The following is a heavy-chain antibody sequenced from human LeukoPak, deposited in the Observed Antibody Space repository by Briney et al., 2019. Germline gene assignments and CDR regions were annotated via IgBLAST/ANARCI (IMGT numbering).Heavy chain of an antibody. CDR1: GFAFSSFW. J-gene: IGHJ4*02. CDR3: TRGSGWYPDY. Sequence: GGSLRLSCAASGFAFSSFWMSWVRQVPGKGLEWVANINQDGREKNYVDSVKGRFTIFRDNAKNSLYLQMSSLRVEDTAVFYCTRGSGWYPDYWGQGTLVTVSS. CDR2: INQDGREK. V-gene: IGHV3-7*04. D-gene: IGHD6-19*01.